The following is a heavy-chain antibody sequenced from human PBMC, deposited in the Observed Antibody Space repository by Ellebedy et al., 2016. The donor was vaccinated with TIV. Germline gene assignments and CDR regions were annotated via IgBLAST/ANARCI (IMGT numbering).Heavy chain of an antibody. CDR2: INPKRGVP. J-gene: IGHJ4*02. D-gene: IGHD2-15*01. V-gene: IGHV1-2*02. CDR1: GYTFTDYY. CDR3: ARFLTRGYCVGSSCYFTH. Sequence: ASVKVSCKASGYTFTDYYIHWVRQAPGQGLEWMGWINPKRGVPNYAQKFQGRVTMTSDTSISTVHMELSRLRFDDTAIYYCARFLTRGYCVGSSCYFTHWGQGTLVTLSS.